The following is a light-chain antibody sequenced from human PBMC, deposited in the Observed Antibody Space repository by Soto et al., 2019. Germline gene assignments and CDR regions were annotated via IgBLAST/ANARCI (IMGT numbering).Light chain of an antibody. J-gene: IGLJ2*01. V-gene: IGLV1-51*01. CDR3: GTWDSSLSAVV. CDR1: SSNIGNNY. CDR2: DND. Sequence: QSVLTQPPSVSAAPGQTVTISCSGRSSNIGNNYVSWYQQVPGTAPELLIKDNDKRPSGIPDRFSGSKSGTSATLGITGLQTGDEANYYCGTWDSSLSAVVFGGGTQLTVL.